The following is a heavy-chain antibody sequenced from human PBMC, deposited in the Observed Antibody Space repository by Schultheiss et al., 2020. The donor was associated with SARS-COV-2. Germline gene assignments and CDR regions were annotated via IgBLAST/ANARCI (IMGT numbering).Heavy chain of an antibody. J-gene: IGHJ3*02. CDR3: ARQEAGVGAAYAFDI. D-gene: IGHD2-15*01. CDR1: GGSISSYY. CDR2: IYYSGST. V-gene: IGHV4-59*08. Sequence: SETLSLTCTVSGGSISSYYWSWIRQPPGKGLEWIGYIYYSGSTNYNPSLKGRVTISVDTSKNQFSLKLSSVTAADTAVYYCARQEAGVGAAYAFDIWGQGTMVTVAS.